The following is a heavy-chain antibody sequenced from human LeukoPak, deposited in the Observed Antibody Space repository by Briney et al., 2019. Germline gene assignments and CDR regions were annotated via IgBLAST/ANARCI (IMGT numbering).Heavy chain of an antibody. CDR2: ITGSGGST. Sequence: GGSLRLSCAASGFTFSSYGMNWVRQAPEKGLEWVSAITGSGGSTFFADSVKGRFTISRDNSKNTLYLQMNSLRAEDTAVYYCARPNRGYCDDTSCSHFDYWGQGTLVTVSS. J-gene: IGHJ4*02. CDR1: GFTFSSYG. D-gene: IGHD2-2*01. CDR3: ARPNRGYCDDTSCSHFDY. V-gene: IGHV3-23*01.